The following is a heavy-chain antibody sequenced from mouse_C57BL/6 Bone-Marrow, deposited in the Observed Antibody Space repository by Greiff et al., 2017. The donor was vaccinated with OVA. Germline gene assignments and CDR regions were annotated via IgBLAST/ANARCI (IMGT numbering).Heavy chain of an antibody. CDR3: ARGAITTVVSNGYFDV. CDR1: GYSITSGYD. D-gene: IGHD1-1*01. J-gene: IGHJ1*03. V-gene: IGHV3-1*01. Sequence: DVKLQESGPGMVKPSQSLSLTCTVTGYSITSGYDWHWIRHFPGNKLEWMGYLSYSGSTNYNPSIKSRISITHDTSTNHFFLKLNSVTTEDTATYYCARGAITTVVSNGYFDVWGTGTTVTVSS. CDR2: LSYSGST.